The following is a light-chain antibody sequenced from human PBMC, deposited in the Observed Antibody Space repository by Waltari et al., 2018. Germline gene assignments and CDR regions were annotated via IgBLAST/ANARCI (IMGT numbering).Light chain of an antibody. CDR2: KAS. V-gene: IGKV1-5*03. J-gene: IGKJ1*01. Sequence: DIQMTQSPSSLSASVGDRVTITCRASQSIDTWLAWYQHKPGKVPKVLIYKASYLESGVPSRFSGSGSGTEFTLTISSLQPDDFATYYCQQYNTDSPWTFGQGTKVEVK. CDR3: QQYNTDSPWT. CDR1: QSIDTW.